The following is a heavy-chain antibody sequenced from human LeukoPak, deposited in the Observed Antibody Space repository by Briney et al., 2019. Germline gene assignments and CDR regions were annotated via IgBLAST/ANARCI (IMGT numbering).Heavy chain of an antibody. V-gene: IGHV4-34*01. CDR1: GVSFSGYY. D-gene: IGHD1-1*01. CDR3: ARRNDPFGLDV. Sequence: SETLSLTCAVYGVSFSGYYWSWIRQPPGKGLEWIGEINHSGSTNYNPSLMSRVTISIDTSEKQFSLRLSSVTAADTAIYYCARRNDPFGLDVWGQGTTVTVSS. CDR2: INHSGST. J-gene: IGHJ6*02.